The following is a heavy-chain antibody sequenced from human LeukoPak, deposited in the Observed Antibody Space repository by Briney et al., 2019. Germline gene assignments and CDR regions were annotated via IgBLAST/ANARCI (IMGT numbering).Heavy chain of an antibody. CDR3: ARHNGEEQQLPSWFDP. D-gene: IGHD6-13*01. V-gene: IGHV4-30-2*01. J-gene: IGHJ5*02. Sequence: PSQTLSLTCTVSGGSISSGGYYWSWIRQPPGKGLEWIGYIYHSGSTYYNPSLKSRVTISVDRSKNQFSLKLSSVTAADTAVYYCARHNGEEQQLPSWFDPWGQGTLVTVSS. CDR1: GGSISSGGYY. CDR2: IYHSGST.